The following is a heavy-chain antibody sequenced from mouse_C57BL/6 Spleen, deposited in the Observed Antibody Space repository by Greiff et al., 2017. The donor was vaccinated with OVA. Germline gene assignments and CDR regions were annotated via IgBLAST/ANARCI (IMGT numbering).Heavy chain of an antibody. CDR2: ISSGGSYT. V-gene: IGHV5-6*01. CDR1: GFTFSSYG. CDR3: ARQYDYDGFAY. J-gene: IGHJ3*01. Sequence: EVQRVESGGDLVKPGGSLKLSCAASGFTFSSYGMSWVRQTPDKRLEWVATISSGGSYTYSPDSVKGRFTISRDNAKNTLYLQMSSLKSEDTAMYYCARQYDYDGFAYWGQGTLVTVSA. D-gene: IGHD2-4*01.